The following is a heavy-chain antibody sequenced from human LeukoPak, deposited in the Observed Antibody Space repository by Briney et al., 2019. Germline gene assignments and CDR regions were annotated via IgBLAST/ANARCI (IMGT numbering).Heavy chain of an antibody. CDR2: IWYDGSNK. Sequence: GRSLRLSCAASGFTFSSYGMHWVRQAPGKGLEWVAVIWYDGSNKYYADSVKGRFTISRDNSKNTLYLQMNSLRAEDTAVYYCAGDGTLWFEERAYYYYGMDVWGQGTTVTVSS. D-gene: IGHD3-10*01. CDR1: GFTFSSYG. J-gene: IGHJ6*02. V-gene: IGHV3-33*01. CDR3: AGDGTLWFEERAYYYYGMDV.